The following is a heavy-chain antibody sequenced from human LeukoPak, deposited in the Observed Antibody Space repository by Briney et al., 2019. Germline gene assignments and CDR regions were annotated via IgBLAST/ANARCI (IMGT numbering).Heavy chain of an antibody. CDR2: ISNSDGNT. CDR3: AREPSPDIVAPYYYYMDV. D-gene: IGHD5-12*01. V-gene: IGHV3-23*01. J-gene: IGHJ6*03. CDR1: GFTFSSYA. Sequence: PGGSLRLSCAASGFTFSSYAMSWVRQAPGKGLEWVSTISNSDGNTYYADSVKGRFTISRDNSKNTLYLQMNSLRAEDTAVYYCAREPSPDIVAPYYYYMDVWGKGTTVTVSS.